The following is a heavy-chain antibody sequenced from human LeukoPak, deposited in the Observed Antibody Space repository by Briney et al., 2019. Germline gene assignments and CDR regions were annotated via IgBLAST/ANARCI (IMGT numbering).Heavy chain of an antibody. D-gene: IGHD3-22*01. J-gene: IGHJ3*02. V-gene: IGHV3-21*01. CDR2: ISSSSSYI. CDR3: AREIGYYDSSGYYTGDAFDI. CDR1: GFTFSNYW. Sequence: GGSLRLSCSASGFTFSNYWMNWVRQAPGKGLEWVSSISSSSSYIYYADSVKGRFTISRDNAKNSLYLQMNSLRAEDTAVYYCAREIGYYDSSGYYTGDAFDIWGQGTMVTVSS.